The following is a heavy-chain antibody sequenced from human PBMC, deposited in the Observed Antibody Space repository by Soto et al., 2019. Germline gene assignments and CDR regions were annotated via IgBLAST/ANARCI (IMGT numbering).Heavy chain of an antibody. V-gene: IGHV3-21*01. Sequence: PGGSLRLSCAASGFTFSTYSISWVRQAPAKGLEWVSSISSSSGYILYADSVKGRFTISRDNAKNSLYLQMHSLTADDTALYYCARDLYCSSTSCYRQPFDSWGQGTLVTVSS. CDR2: ISSSSGYI. D-gene: IGHD2-2*01. J-gene: IGHJ4*02. CDR3: ARDLYCSSTSCYRQPFDS. CDR1: GFTFSTYS.